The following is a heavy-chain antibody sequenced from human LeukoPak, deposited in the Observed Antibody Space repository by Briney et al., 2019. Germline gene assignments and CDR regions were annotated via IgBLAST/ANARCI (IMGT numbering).Heavy chain of an antibody. CDR3: ARAIYDFVYYFDY. D-gene: IGHD3-3*01. CDR2: IYYSGST. Sequence: SETLSLICTVSGGSISSSSYYLSWIRQPPGKGLEWIVYIYYSGSTNYNPSLKSRVTISVDTSKNQFSLKLSSVTAADTAVYYCARAIYDFVYYFDYWGQGTLVTVSS. V-gene: IGHV4-61*05. J-gene: IGHJ4*02. CDR1: GGSISSSSYY.